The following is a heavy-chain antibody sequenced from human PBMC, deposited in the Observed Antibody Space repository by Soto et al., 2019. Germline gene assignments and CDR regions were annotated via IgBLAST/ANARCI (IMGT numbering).Heavy chain of an antibody. D-gene: IGHD3-3*01. Sequence: EVQLVESGGGLVQPGGSLKLSCAASGFTFSTHSMNWVRQAPGRGLEWVSYIHSSSSWEVYADSVRGRFTVSRDNAKNSLYLQMSSLRAEETAVYYCVFDFWLVPTVWGKGTTVTFSS. J-gene: IGHJ6*04. CDR1: GFTFSTHS. V-gene: IGHV3-48*01. CDR3: VFDFWLVPTV. CDR2: IHSSSSWE.